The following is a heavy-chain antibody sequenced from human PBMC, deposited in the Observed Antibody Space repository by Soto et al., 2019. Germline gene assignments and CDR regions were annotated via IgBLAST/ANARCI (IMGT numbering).Heavy chain of an antibody. CDR1: GFTFSNAW. Sequence: EVQLVESGGGLVKPGGSLRLSCAASGFTFSNAWMNWVRQAPGKGLEWVGRIKSKTGGGTTDYAAAEKGRFTISRDDSKNTLYLQVNSLKIEDTAVYYCTTEGLAVVGSLGSLDYWGQGTLVTVSS. J-gene: IGHJ4*02. D-gene: IGHD3-10*01. V-gene: IGHV3-15*07. CDR3: TTEGLAVVGSLGSLDY. CDR2: IKSKTGGGTT.